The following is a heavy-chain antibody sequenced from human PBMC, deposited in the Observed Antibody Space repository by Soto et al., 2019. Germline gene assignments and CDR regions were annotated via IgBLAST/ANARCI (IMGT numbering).Heavy chain of an antibody. CDR3: AKDTLGDYVVDGYYGMDG. CDR2: ISGSGGST. D-gene: IGHD4-17*01. CDR1: GFTFSSYA. J-gene: IGHJ6*02. Sequence: PGGSLRLSCAASGFTFSSYAMSWVRQALGKGLKWVSAISGSGGSTYYAASREGRFTITRDKSKNTLYLERVRLRAEDTVVYYCAKDTLGDYVVDGYYGMDGWGQGTTVTV. V-gene: IGHV3-23*01.